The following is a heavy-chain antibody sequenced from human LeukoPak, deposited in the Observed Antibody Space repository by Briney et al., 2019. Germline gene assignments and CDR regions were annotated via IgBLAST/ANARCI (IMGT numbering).Heavy chain of an antibody. D-gene: IGHD3-10*01. CDR3: ARGTNYYGSGDY. Sequence: SETLSLTCTVSGGSISSYYWSWIRQPPGKGLEWIGYIYYSGSTNYNPSLKSRVTISVDTSKNQFSLKLTSVTAADTAVYYCARGTNYYGSGDYWGQGTLVTVSS. J-gene: IGHJ4*02. V-gene: IGHV4-59*01. CDR2: IYYSGST. CDR1: GGSISSYY.